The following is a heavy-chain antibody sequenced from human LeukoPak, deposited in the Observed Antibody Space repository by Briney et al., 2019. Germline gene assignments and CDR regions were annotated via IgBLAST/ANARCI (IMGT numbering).Heavy chain of an antibody. CDR3: ARGGLRYFDWLLDY. CDR2: IYYSGST. CDR1: GGSISSGGYY. V-gene: IGHV4-31*03. Sequence: PSETLSLTCTVSGGSISSGGYYWSWIRQHPGKGLEWIGYIYYSGSTYYNPSLKSRVTISVDTSKNQFSLKLSSVTAADTAVYYCARGGLRYFDWLLDYWGQGTLVTVPS. J-gene: IGHJ4*02. D-gene: IGHD3-9*01.